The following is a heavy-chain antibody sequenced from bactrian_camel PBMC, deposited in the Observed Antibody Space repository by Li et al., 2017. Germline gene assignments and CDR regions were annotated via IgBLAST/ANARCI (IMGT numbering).Heavy chain of an antibody. D-gene: IGHD4*01. CDR3: AKHLPGLVSEYETS. CDR2: IYTGGGGNT. CDR1: GFIFSSAF. V-gene: IGHV3-2*01. J-gene: IGHJ6*01. Sequence: VQLVESGGGLVQAGGSLRLSCAASGFIFSSAFMSWVRQAPGKGLEWVSSIYTGGGGNTYYIDSVKGRFTISKDNAKNTLYLQLNSLKTEDTAMYYCAKHLPGLVSEYETSWGQGTQVTVS.